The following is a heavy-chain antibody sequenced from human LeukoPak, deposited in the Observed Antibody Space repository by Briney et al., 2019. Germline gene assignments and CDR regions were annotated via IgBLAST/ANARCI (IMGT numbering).Heavy chain of an antibody. J-gene: IGHJ5*01. CDR3: TRVKWFDS. Sequence: GGSLRLSCAASGFTFSSYEMSWVRQAPGKGLEWVSHISLSGSTIYYADSVKGRFTISRDNAKNSLYLQMNSLRVEDTAVYYCTRVKWFDSWGQGTPVTVSS. CDR1: GFTFSSYE. V-gene: IGHV3-48*03. CDR2: ISLSGSTI.